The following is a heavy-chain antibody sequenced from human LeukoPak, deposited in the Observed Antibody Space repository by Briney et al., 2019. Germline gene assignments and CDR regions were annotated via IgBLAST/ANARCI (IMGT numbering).Heavy chain of an antibody. CDR2: IYNTGNT. Sequence: TLSLTCSVSGGSFSSGGHYWSWIRQHPGKGLEWLGYIYNTGNTYYNPSLKSRITISIDTSKNQFSLKLSSVTAADTAVYFCARALDYYDTSGYYPIHYYFYGMDVWGQGTTVTVSS. CDR1: GGSFSSGGHY. CDR3: ARALDYYDTSGYYPIHYYFYGMDV. D-gene: IGHD3-22*01. V-gene: IGHV4-31*02. J-gene: IGHJ6*02.